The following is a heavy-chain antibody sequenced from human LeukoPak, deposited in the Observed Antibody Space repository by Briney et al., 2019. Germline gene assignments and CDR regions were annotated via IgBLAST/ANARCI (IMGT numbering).Heavy chain of an antibody. CDR1: GGSFGGYY. CDR3: ARHYTYGPRRFDY. V-gene: IGHV4-34*01. J-gene: IGHJ4*02. D-gene: IGHD4-11*01. CDR2: INHSGST. Sequence: SETLSLTCAVYGGSFGGYYWSWIRQPPGKGLEWIGEINHSGSTNYNPSLKSRVTISVDTSKNQFSLKLSSVTAADTAVYYCARHYTYGPRRFDYWGQGTLVTVSS.